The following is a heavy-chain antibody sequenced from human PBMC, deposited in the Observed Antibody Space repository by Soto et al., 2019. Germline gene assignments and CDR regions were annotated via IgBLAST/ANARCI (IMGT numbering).Heavy chain of an antibody. CDR2: TTSDGARI. CDR3: ARKNPGREWELPDY. J-gene: IGHJ4*02. D-gene: IGHD1-26*01. Sequence: GGSLRLSCAASGFTFRNYAMSWVRQAPGKGLEWVAVTTSDGARINYADSVKGRFTISRDNSRTTLYLQMNSLRIDDTAVYYCARKNPGREWELPDYWGQGTLVTVSS. V-gene: IGHV3-30*03. CDR1: GFTFRNYA.